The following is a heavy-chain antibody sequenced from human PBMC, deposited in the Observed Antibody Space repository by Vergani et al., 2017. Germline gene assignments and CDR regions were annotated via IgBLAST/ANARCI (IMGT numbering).Heavy chain of an antibody. J-gene: IGHJ5*02. V-gene: IGHV1-45*02. CDR2: ITPFNGNT. CDR1: GYTFTYRY. CDR3: ALAESSTSCINSVCITPETGSWFDP. D-gene: IGHD2-2*01. Sequence: QMQLVQSGAEVKKTGSSVKVSCKASGYTFTYRYLHWVRQAPGQALEWMGRITPFNGNTNYAQKFQDRVTITRDRSMSTAYMELSSLRSEDTAMYYCALAESSTSCINSVCITPETGSWFDPWGQGTLVTFSS.